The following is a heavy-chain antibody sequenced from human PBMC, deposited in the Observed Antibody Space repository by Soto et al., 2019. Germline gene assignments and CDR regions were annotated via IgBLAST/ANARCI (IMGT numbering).Heavy chain of an antibody. CDR2: IVPIFGTP. Sequence: QVQLVQSGAEVRKPGSSVKVSCKASGVTFSRHAISWVRQAPGQGLEWMGGIVPIFGTPNYAQKFQGRLTIIADEATSTAYMELSSLTSDDTAVYYCASTTSQVPEAYWGQGTLVTVSS. V-gene: IGHV1-69*01. J-gene: IGHJ4*02. CDR1: GVTFSRHA. CDR3: ASTTSQVPEAY. D-gene: IGHD2-2*01.